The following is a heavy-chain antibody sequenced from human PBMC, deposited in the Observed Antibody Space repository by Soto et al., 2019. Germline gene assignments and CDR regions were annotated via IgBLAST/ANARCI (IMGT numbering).Heavy chain of an antibody. CDR3: ATLYGSGRLTYDYYYYMDV. J-gene: IGHJ6*03. V-gene: IGHV3-23*01. Sequence: EVQLLESGGGLVQPGGSLRLSCAASGFTFSSYAMSWVRQAPGKGLEWVSAISGSGGSTYYADSVKGRFTISRDNSKNTLYLQMNSLRAEDTAVYYCATLYGSGRLTYDYYYYMDVWGKGTTVTVSS. CDR1: GFTFSSYA. D-gene: IGHD3-10*01. CDR2: ISGSGGST.